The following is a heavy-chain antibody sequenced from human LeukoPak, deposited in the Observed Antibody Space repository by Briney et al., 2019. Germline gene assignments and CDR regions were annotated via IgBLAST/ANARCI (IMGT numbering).Heavy chain of an antibody. CDR1: GGSISSSSYY. CDR2: IYYSGST. J-gene: IGHJ4*02. CDR3: AREGGYYGSGSPN. Sequence: SETLSLTCTVSGGSISSSSYYWGWIRQPPGKGLEWIGSIYYSGSTNYNPSLKSRVTMSVDTSKNQFSLKLSSVTAADTAVYYCAREGGYYGSGSPNWGQGTLVTVSS. V-gene: IGHV4-39*07. D-gene: IGHD3-10*01.